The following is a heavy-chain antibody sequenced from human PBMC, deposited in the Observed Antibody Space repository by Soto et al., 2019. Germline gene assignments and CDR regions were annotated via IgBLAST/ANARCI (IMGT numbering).Heavy chain of an antibody. CDR2: IWYDGSNK. CDR3: ARELTRMTGYYFGIDY. V-gene: IGHV3-33*01. J-gene: IGHJ4*02. CDR1: GFTFSSYG. Sequence: GGSLRLSCAASGFTFSSYGMHWGRQAPGKGLEWVAVIWYDGSNKYYADSVKGRFTISRDNSKNTLYLQMNSLRAEDTAVYYCARELTRMTGYYFGIDYWGQGTLVTVSS. D-gene: IGHD3-9*01.